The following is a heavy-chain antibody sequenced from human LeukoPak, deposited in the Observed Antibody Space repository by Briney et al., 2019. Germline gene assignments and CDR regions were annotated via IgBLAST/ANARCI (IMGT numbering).Heavy chain of an antibody. CDR1: GGTFSSYA. V-gene: IGHV1-69*05. Sequence: SVKVSCKASGGTFSSYAISWVRQAPGQGLEWMGGIIPIFGTANYAQKFQGRVTITTDESTSTAYMELSSLRSEDTAVYYCARSRKVVVPALPPHYYYMDVWGKGTTVTVFS. D-gene: IGHD2-2*01. CDR2: IIPIFGTA. CDR3: ARSRKVVVPALPPHYYYMDV. J-gene: IGHJ6*03.